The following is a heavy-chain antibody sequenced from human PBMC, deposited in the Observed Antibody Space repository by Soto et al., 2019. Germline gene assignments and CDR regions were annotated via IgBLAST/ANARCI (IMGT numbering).Heavy chain of an antibody. J-gene: IGHJ5*02. CDR3: ARDEQYCSGGSCYLPTSNWFDP. CDR1: GYTFTSYA. D-gene: IGHD2-15*01. CDR2: ISAYNGNT. Sequence: ASVKVSCKASGYTFTSYAMHWVRQSHGKRLEWMGWISAYNGNTNYAQKLQGRVTMTTDTSTSTAYMELRSLRSDDTAVYYCARDEQYCSGGSCYLPTSNWFDPWGQGTLVTVSS. V-gene: IGHV1-18*01.